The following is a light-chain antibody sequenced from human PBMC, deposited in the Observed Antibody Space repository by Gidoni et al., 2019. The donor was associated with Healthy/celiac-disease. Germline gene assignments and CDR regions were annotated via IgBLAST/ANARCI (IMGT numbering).Light chain of an antibody. J-gene: IGKJ3*01. CDR2: DAS. CDR1: QGVSSY. V-gene: IGKV3D-11*01. Sequence: ELVLTQSPATLSLSPGERATLSCRASQGVSSYLAWYQQKPGQAPRLLIYDASNRATGIPARFSGSGHGTDFTLTISSLEPEDFAVYYCQQRSNWPLPFGPGTKVDIK. CDR3: QQRSNWPLP.